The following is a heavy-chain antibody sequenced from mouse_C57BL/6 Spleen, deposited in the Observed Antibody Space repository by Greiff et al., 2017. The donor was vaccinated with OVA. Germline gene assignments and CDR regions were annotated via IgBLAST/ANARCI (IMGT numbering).Heavy chain of an antibody. Sequence: QVQLQQPGAELVKPGASVKMSCKASGYTFTSYWITWVKQRPGQGLEWIGDIYPGRGSTNYNEKFKSKATLTVDTSSSTAYMQLSSLTSEDSAVYYCARGADYGSSYWYFDVWGTGTTVTVSS. D-gene: IGHD1-1*01. CDR2: IYPGRGST. CDR1: GYTFTSYW. V-gene: IGHV1-55*01. CDR3: ARGADYGSSYWYFDV. J-gene: IGHJ1*03.